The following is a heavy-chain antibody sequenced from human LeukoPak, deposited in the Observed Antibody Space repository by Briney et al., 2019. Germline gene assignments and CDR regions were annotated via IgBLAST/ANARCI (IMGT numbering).Heavy chain of an antibody. Sequence: SETLSLTCTVSGGSISSYYWSWIRQPAGKGLEWIGRIYTSGSTNYNPSLKSRVTMSVDTSKNQFSLKLSSVTAADTAVYYRARDRGYGDYVFYFDYWGQGTLVTVSS. CDR1: GGSISSYY. D-gene: IGHD4-17*01. V-gene: IGHV4-4*07. CDR3: ARDRGYGDYVFYFDY. J-gene: IGHJ4*02. CDR2: IYTSGST.